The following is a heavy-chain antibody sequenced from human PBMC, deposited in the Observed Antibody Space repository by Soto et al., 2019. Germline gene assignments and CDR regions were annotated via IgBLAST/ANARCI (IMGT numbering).Heavy chain of an antibody. CDR2: ISSGGSTI. D-gene: IGHD6-13*01. Sequence: EVQLVESGGGLVQPGGSLRLSCAASGFTFRSYEMTWVRQAPGKGLEWVSYISSGGSTIYYAGSVRGRFTISRDNAKNSLYLHMNSLRAEDTALYYCARGQLVGGWAYWGQGTLVTVSS. V-gene: IGHV3-48*03. CDR1: GFTFRSYE. J-gene: IGHJ4*02. CDR3: ARGQLVGGWAY.